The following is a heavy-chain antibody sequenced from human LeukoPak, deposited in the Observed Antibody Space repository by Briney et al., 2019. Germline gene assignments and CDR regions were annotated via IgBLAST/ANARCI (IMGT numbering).Heavy chain of an antibody. J-gene: IGHJ3*02. CDR1: GGSFSGYY. CDR2: INHSGST. D-gene: IGHD7-27*01. V-gene: IGHV4-34*01. Sequence: SETLSLTCAVYGGSFSGYYWSWIRQPPGKGLEWIGEINHSGSTNHNPSLKSRVTISVDTSKNQFSLKLSSVTAADTAVYYCAREALTGDDAFDIWGQGTMVTVSS. CDR3: AREALTGDDAFDI.